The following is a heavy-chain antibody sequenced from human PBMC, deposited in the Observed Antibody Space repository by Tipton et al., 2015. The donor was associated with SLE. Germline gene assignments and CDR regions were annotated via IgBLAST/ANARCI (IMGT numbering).Heavy chain of an antibody. J-gene: IGHJ4*02. D-gene: IGHD6-13*01. Sequence: TLSLTCTVSGGSISNYYWSWIRQPPGKGLEWIGYMYDSGSTTYNPPLKSRVTISVDASKNQFSLNLSSVTAADTAVYYCARGPDGSSWSGYYFDYWGQGTLVTVSS. CDR3: ARGPDGSSWSGYYFDY. V-gene: IGHV4-59*01. CDR1: GGSISNYY. CDR2: MYDSGST.